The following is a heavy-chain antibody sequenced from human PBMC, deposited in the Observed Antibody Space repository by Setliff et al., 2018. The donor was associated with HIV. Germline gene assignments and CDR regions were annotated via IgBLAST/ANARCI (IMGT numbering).Heavy chain of an antibody. CDR2: IYYNGNT. J-gene: IGHJ3*02. CDR3: ARDRTGGTFDI. CDR1: GGSISSYY. V-gene: IGHV4-59*12. Sequence: SETLSLTCTVSGGSISSYYWNWIRQTPGKGLEWIAYIYYNGNTNYNPSLKSRVTISVDTSKNQFSLKLSSVTAADTAVFYCARDRTGGTFDIWGQGTMVTVSS. D-gene: IGHD3-16*01.